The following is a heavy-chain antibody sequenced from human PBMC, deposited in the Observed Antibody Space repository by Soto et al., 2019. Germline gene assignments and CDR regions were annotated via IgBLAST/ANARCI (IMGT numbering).Heavy chain of an antibody. V-gene: IGHV3-66*01. Sequence: GGSLRLSCAASGFTVSSNYMSWVRQAPGKGLEWVSVIYSGGSTYYADSVKGRFTISRDNSKNTLYLHMDSLRAEDTAVYYCATNYYASSSYRYYFDNWGQGALVTVSS. CDR3: ATNYYASSSYRYYFDN. J-gene: IGHJ4*02. CDR1: GFTVSSNY. D-gene: IGHD3-10*01. CDR2: IYSGGST.